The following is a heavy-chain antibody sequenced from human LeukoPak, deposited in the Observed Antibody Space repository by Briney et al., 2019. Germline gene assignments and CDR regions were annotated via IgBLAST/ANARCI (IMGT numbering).Heavy chain of an antibody. D-gene: IGHD6-19*01. J-gene: IGHJ4*02. Sequence: SVKVSCKASGGTFSSYAISWVRQAPGQGLEWMGRIIPILGIANYAQKFQGRVTITADKSTSTAYMELSSLRSEDTAVYYCARDSLPGIAVLPTGDWGQGTLVTVSS. V-gene: IGHV1-69*04. CDR2: IIPILGIA. CDR3: ARDSLPGIAVLPTGD. CDR1: GGTFSSYA.